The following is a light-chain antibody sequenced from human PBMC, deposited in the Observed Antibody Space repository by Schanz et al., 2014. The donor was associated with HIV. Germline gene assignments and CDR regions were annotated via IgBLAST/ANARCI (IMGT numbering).Light chain of an antibody. J-gene: IGKJ1*01. V-gene: IGKV1-5*03. CDR1: QYISRW. CDR3: QQANSFPWT. Sequence: DIQMTQSPSTLSASVGDGVTITCRASQYISRWLTWYQQKPGKAPNLLIYQASTRKSGVPPTFSGSGSGTEFTLTISSLQPEDFATYYCQQANSFPWTFGQGTKVEIK. CDR2: QAS.